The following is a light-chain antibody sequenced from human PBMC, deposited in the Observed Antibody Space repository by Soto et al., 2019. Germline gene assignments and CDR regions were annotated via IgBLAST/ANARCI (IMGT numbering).Light chain of an antibody. CDR1: ETTANY. CDR3: QQTYMSPPT. Sequence: DTQMTQSPATLSASLRDRVTITCRACETTANYLNWYHHKPGKAPKLLIHSASSLQSGVTSRFSGRGSGTGFTLTINSLQPEDFATYSCQQTYMSPPTFGGGTKVDIK. CDR2: SAS. V-gene: IGKV1-39*01. J-gene: IGKJ4*01.